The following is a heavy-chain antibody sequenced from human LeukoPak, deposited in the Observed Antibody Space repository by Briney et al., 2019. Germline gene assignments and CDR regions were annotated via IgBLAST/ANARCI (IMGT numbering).Heavy chain of an antibody. CDR2: FLGSGGST. Sequence: GASLRLSCAAWGYTFSNYAMRGVRQAPGGRLEWVSAFLGSGGSTYYADSVEGRFTVSRDNSKSTLYLQMNSLRAEDTALYSCAKWGDYDVSTGYYLPAYWGQGTLLTVPS. D-gene: IGHD3-9*01. CDR1: GYTFSNYA. V-gene: IGHV3-23*01. CDR3: AKWGDYDVSTGYYLPAY. J-gene: IGHJ4*02.